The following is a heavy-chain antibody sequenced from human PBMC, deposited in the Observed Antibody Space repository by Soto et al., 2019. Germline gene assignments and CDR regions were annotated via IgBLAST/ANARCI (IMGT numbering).Heavy chain of an antibody. CDR3: ATGRGVNFYYGMDV. V-gene: IGHV3-23*01. CDR1: GFTFSSYA. D-gene: IGHD3-10*01. Sequence: EVQLLESGGGLVQPGGSLRLSCAASGFTFSSYAMSWVRQAPGKGLEWVAAISGSGGSTYYADSVKGRFTISRDTSKNPLYLQMNSLRAEDTAVYYCATGRGVNFYYGMDVWGQGTTVTVSS. J-gene: IGHJ6*02. CDR2: ISGSGGST.